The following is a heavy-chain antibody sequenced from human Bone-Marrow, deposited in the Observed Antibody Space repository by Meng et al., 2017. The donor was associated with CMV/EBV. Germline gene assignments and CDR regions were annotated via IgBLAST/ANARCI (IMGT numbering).Heavy chain of an antibody. CDR2: INSDGSST. Sequence: GGSLRLSCAASGFTFSSYWMHWVRQAPGKGPVWVSRINSDGSSTSYADSVKGRFTISRDNAKNTLYLQMDSLRAEDTAVYYCARGADFGSYRIYYYYGMDAWGQGTTVTVSS. CDR1: GFTFSSYW. V-gene: IGHV3-74*01. D-gene: IGHD1-26*01. J-gene: IGHJ6*02. CDR3: ARGADFGSYRIYYYYGMDA.